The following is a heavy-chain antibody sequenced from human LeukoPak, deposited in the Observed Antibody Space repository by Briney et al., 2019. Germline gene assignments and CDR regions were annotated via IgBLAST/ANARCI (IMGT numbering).Heavy chain of an antibody. D-gene: IGHD5-24*01. CDR1: GGSISSGGYY. CDR2: IYYSGST. V-gene: IGHV4-31*03. J-gene: IGHJ5*02. Sequence: SETLSLTCTVSGGSISSGGYYWSWIRQHPGKGLEWIGYIYYSGSTYYNPSLKSRVTISVDTSKNQFSLKLSSVTAADTAVYYCARRWLPTRGSTDWFDPWGQGTLVTVSS. CDR3: ARRWLPTRGSTDWFDP.